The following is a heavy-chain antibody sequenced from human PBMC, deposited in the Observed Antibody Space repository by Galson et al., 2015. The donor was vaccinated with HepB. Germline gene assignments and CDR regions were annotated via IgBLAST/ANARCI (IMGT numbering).Heavy chain of an antibody. D-gene: IGHD3-22*01. CDR3: ARAEDYYDSSGYYYVGAFDI. Sequence: SLRLSCAASGFTFSSYGMHWVRQAPDKGLEWVSYISSSGSTIYYADSVKGRFTISRDNAKNSLYLQMNSLRAEDTAVYYCARAEDYYDSSGYYYVGAFDIWGQGTMVTVSS. CDR1: GFTFSSYG. CDR2: ISSSGSTI. J-gene: IGHJ3*02. V-gene: IGHV3-48*04.